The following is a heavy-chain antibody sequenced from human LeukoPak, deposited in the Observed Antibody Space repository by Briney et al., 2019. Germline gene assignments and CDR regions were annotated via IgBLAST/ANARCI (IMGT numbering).Heavy chain of an antibody. CDR3: AESTTET. D-gene: IGHD4-11*01. Sequence: SQTLSLTCAVPGGSISSGGYSWSWIRQPPGKGLEWIGYIYHSGSTYYNPSLKSRVTISVDRSKNQFSLKLSSVTAADTAVYYCAESTTETWGQGTMVTVSS. J-gene: IGHJ3*01. V-gene: IGHV4-30-2*01. CDR1: GGSISSGGYS. CDR2: IYHSGST.